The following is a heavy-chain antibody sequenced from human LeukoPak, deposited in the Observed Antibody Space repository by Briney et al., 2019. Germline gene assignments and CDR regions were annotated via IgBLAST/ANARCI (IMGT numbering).Heavy chain of an antibody. CDR1: GSTFSYYA. V-gene: IGHV3-33*06. D-gene: IGHD2-21*01. CDR2: IWRDGNNK. J-gene: IGHJ4*02. CDR3: VKDLRDMWTFDY. Sequence: GRSLRLSCAASGSTFSYYAMHWVRQGPGNGLEWVAVIWRDGNNKYYADSVKGRFTISRDNARSILYLQMSSLRAEDTAVYYCVKDLRDMWTFDYWGQGTLVTVSS.